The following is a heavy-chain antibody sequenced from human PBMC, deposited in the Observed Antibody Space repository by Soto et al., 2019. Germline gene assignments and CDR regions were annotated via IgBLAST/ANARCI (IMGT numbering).Heavy chain of an antibody. J-gene: IGHJ4*02. CDR3: VRDHLWAFDD. V-gene: IGHV3-48*02. D-gene: IGHD3-3*02. Sequence: GGSLRLSCAASGFTFSDYSMNWVRQAPGKELEWVSYIGGRDGPIKYVDSVKGRFTISRDNAKNSLYLQMNSLRDEDTAIYFCVRDHLWAFDDCGQGLLVTVSS. CDR2: IGGRDGPI. CDR1: GFTFSDYS.